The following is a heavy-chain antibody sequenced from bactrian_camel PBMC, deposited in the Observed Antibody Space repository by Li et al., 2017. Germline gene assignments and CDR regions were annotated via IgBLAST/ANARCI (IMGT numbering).Heavy chain of an antibody. Sequence: HVQLVESGGGSTQAGGSLRLSCAASGYTYRSNCWGWFRQAPGKQREGVAAIDRDGTTVYKDSVKGRFTTSRDNAKSTLYLQMNNLSPEDSAMYFCAATSQPFRLLDRLPPRSEYQYWGQGTQVTVS. CDR1: GYTYRSNC. J-gene: IGHJ4*01. CDR3: AATSQPFRLLDRLPPRSEYQY. CDR2: IDRDGTT. V-gene: IGHV3S53*01. D-gene: IGHD1*01.